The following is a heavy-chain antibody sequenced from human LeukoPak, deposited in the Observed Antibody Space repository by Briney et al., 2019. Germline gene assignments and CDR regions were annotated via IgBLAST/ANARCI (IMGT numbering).Heavy chain of an antibody. CDR1: GGSISSSSYY. Sequence: PSETLSLTCTVSGGSISSSSYYWGWIRQPPGTGLGWIGSIYYSGSTYYNPSLKSRVTISVDTSKNQFSLKLSSVTAADTAVYYCARQGCSGGSCYGFDYWGQGTLVTVSS. CDR2: IYYSGST. J-gene: IGHJ4*02. CDR3: ARQGCSGGSCYGFDY. D-gene: IGHD2-15*01. V-gene: IGHV4-39*01.